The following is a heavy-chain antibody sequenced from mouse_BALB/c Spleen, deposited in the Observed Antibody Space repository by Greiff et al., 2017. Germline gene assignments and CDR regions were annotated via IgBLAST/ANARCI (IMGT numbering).Heavy chain of an antibody. D-gene: IGHD1-1*01. V-gene: IGHV7-3*02. J-gene: IGHJ3*01. Sequence: EVQLVESGGGLVQPGGSLRLSCATSGFTFTDYYMSWVRQPPGKALEWLGFIRNKANGYTTEYSASVKGRFTISRDNSQSILYLQMNTLRAEDSATYYCARDYYGSPFAYWGQGTLVTVSA. CDR1: GFTFTDYY. CDR3: ARDYYGSPFAY. CDR2: IRNKANGYTT.